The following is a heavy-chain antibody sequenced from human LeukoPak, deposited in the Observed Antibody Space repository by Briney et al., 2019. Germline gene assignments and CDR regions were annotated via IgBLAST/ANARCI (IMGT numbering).Heavy chain of an antibody. V-gene: IGHV3-21*01. CDR2: ISSSSSYI. Sequence: GGSLRLSCAASGFTFSSYSMNWVRQAPGKGLEWVPSISSSSSYIYYADSVKGRFTISRDNAKNSLYLQMNSLRAEDTAVYYCARGRRPDTAMVYYYYYYGMDVWGQGTTVTVSS. CDR1: GFTFSSYS. J-gene: IGHJ6*02. CDR3: ARGRRPDTAMVYYYYYYGMDV. D-gene: IGHD5-18*01.